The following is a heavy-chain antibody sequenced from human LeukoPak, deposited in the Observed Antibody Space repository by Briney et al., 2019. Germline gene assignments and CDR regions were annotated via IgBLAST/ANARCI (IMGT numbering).Heavy chain of an antibody. CDR2: IYPRDGST. CDR1: GYTSTINY. V-gene: IGHV1-46*01. Sequence: ASVKVSCMASGYTSTINYIHWVRQAPGQGLEWMGMIYPRDGSTSYAQKFQGRVTVTRDTSTSTVHMELSGLRSEDTAVYYCARDQEGFDYWGQGTLVTVSS. CDR3: ARDQEGFDY. J-gene: IGHJ4*02.